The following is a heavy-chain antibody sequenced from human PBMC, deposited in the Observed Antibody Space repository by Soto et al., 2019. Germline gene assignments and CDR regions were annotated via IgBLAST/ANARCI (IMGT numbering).Heavy chain of an antibody. Sequence: QVQLVQSGAEVKKPGASVKISCEASGYSFTSQYVHWVRQAPGQGLEWMGIINPNGGSTTYAQKFQGRVTMTRDTSTSTVYMELSSLTSEDTAVYYCAREQWLRPGGWGTEPLDIWGQGTMVTVAS. CDR3: AREQWLRPGGWGTEPLDI. CDR1: GYSFTSQY. J-gene: IGHJ3*02. CDR2: INPNGGST. V-gene: IGHV1-46*03. D-gene: IGHD5-12*01.